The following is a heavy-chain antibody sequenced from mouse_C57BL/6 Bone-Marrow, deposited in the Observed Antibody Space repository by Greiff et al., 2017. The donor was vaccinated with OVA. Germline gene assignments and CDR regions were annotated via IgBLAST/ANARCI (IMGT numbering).Heavy chain of an antibody. Sequence: DVHLVESGGDLVKPGGSLKLSCAASGFTFSSYGMSWVRQTPDKRLEWVATISSGGSYTYYQDSVKGRFTISRDNAKNTLYLQMSSLKSEDTAMYYCASRRWTAWFAYWGQGTLVTVSA. CDR2: ISSGGSYT. CDR1: GFTFSSYG. CDR3: ASRRWTAWFAY. J-gene: IGHJ3*01. V-gene: IGHV5-6*01. D-gene: IGHD2-3*01.